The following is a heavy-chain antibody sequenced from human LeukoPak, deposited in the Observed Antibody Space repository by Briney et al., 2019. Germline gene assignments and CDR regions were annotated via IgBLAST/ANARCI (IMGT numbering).Heavy chain of an antibody. V-gene: IGHV4-30-2*01. J-gene: IGHJ6*03. CDR1: GGSISSDGYY. CDR2: IYHSGST. Sequence: SETLSLTCTVSGGSISSDGYYWSWIRQPPGKGLEWIGYIYHSGSTYYNPSLKSRVTISVDRSKNQFSLKLSSVTAADTAMYSCARGPHYYYYYMDVWGKGTTVTVSS. CDR3: ARGPHYYYYYMDV.